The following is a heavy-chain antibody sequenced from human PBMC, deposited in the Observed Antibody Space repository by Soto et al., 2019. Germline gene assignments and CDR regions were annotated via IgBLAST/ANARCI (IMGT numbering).Heavy chain of an antibody. CDR3: ANGGTGAGTIRY. V-gene: IGHV3-21*01. CDR1: GFTFDSYT. Sequence: EVQLVESGGGLVKPGGSLRLSCAASGFTFDSYTMNWVRQAPGKGLEWVSSIGPSSNAIYYADSVKGRFTISRDNAKNSLYLQMNSLRGEDTAVYHCANGGTGAGTIRYWGQGTLVTVSS. CDR2: IGPSSNAI. D-gene: IGHD6-13*01. J-gene: IGHJ4*02.